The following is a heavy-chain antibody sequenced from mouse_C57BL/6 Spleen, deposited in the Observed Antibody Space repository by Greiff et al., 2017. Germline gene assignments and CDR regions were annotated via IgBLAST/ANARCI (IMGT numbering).Heavy chain of an antibody. CDR2: INPNNGGT. CDR3: ARVTDWYFDV. Sequence: EVKLQESGPELVKPGASVKMSCKASGYTFTDYNMHWVKQSHGKSLEWIGYINPNNGGTSYNQKFKGKATLTVNKSSSTAYMELRSLTSEDSAVYYCARVTDWYFDVWGTGTTVTVSS. J-gene: IGHJ1*03. D-gene: IGHD2-1*01. CDR1: GYTFTDYN. V-gene: IGHV1-22*01.